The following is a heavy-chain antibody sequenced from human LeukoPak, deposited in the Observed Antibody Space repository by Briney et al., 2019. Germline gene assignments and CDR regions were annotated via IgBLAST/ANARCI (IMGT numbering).Heavy chain of an antibody. V-gene: IGHV3-30*18. CDR1: RFTFSSYG. Sequence: GRSRRLSCAASRFTFSSYGMHWVRQAPGKGLEWVAVISYDGSNKYYADSVKGRFTISRDNSKNTLYLQMNSLRAEDTAVYYCAKDCSGGSCFDYWGQRRLDTVSS. J-gene: IGHJ4*02. CDR2: ISYDGSNK. CDR3: AKDCSGGSCFDY. D-gene: IGHD2-15*01.